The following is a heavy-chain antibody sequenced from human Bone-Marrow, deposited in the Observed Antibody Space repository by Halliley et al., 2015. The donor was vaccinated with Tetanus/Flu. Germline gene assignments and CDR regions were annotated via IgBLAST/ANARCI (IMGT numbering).Heavy chain of an antibody. V-gene: IGHV3-30*18. Sequence: ISYDGNDKYYTDSVKGRFAISRDNSKNPLYLQMNSLRREDTALYHCAKDSCSGGACYYYRLDVWGQGTTVAVSS. CDR3: AKDSCSGGACYYYRLDV. CDR2: ISYDGNDK. D-gene: IGHD2-15*01. J-gene: IGHJ6*02.